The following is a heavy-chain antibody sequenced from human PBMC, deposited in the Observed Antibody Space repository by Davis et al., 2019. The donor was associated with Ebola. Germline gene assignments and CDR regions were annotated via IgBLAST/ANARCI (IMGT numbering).Heavy chain of an antibody. CDR1: GFTFSGSA. J-gene: IGHJ4*02. CDR2: IRSKANSYAT. D-gene: IGHD1-20*01. Sequence: GGSLRLSCAASGFTFSGSAMHWVRQASGKGLEWVGRIRSKANSYATAYAASVKGRFTISRDDSKNTAYLQMNSLKTEDTAAYYCTLTVGSFDYWGQGTLVTVSS. CDR3: TLTVGSFDY. V-gene: IGHV3-73*01.